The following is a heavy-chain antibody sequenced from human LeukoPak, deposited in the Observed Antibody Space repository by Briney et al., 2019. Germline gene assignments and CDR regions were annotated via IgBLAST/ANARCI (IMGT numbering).Heavy chain of an antibody. J-gene: IGHJ3*02. CDR2: IYYSGST. Sequence: SETLSLTCTVSGGSISSYYWSWIRQPPGEGLEWIGYIYYSGSTNYNPSLKSRVTISVDTSKNQFSLKLSSVTAADTAVYYCARVGALAFDIWGQGTMVTVSS. D-gene: IGHD3-16*01. CDR1: GGSISSYY. V-gene: IGHV4-59*01. CDR3: ARVGALAFDI.